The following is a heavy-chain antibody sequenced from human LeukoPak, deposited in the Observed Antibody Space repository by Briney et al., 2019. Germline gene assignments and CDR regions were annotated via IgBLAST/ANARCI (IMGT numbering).Heavy chain of an antibody. J-gene: IGHJ4*02. D-gene: IGHD2-21*02. Sequence: ASVKVSCKASGYSFTSFDVNWVRQATGQGLEWMGWMNPHSGHTGYAQKFQGRVTMTSDTSISTAFMELSSLGSGDTAVYYCTRGFFADGNGDYNKELDFWGQGTQVTVSS. CDR1: GYSFTSFD. V-gene: IGHV1-8*01. CDR2: MNPHSGHT. CDR3: TRGFFADGNGDYNKELDF.